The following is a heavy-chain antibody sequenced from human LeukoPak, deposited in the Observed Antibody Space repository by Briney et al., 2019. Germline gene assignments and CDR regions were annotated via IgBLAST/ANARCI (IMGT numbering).Heavy chain of an antibody. Sequence: PSETLSLTCAVYGGSFSGYYWSWIRQPPGKGLEWIGEINHSGSTNYNPSLKSRVTISVDTSKNQFSLKLSSVTAADTAVYYCARNSWYPYYFDYWGQETLVTVSS. CDR1: GGSFSGYY. CDR2: INHSGST. V-gene: IGHV4-34*01. J-gene: IGHJ4*02. D-gene: IGHD6-13*01. CDR3: ARNSWYPYYFDY.